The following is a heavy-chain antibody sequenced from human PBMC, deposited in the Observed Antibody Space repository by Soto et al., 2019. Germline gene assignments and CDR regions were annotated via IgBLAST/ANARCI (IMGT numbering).Heavy chain of an antibody. CDR1: GGTFSSYA. V-gene: IGHV1-69*13. J-gene: IGHJ4*02. CDR2: IIPIFGTA. D-gene: IGHD3-3*01. CDR3: GRGTIFGVVIIGSFDY. Sequence: SVKVSCKASGGTFSSYAISWVRQAPGQGLEWMGGIIPIFGTANYAQKFQGRVTITADESTSTAYMELSSLRSEDTAVYYCGRGTIFGVVIIGSFDYWGQGTLVTVSS.